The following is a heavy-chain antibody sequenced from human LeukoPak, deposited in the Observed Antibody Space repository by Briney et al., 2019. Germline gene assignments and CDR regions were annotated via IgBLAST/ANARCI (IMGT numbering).Heavy chain of an antibody. J-gene: IGHJ4*02. D-gene: IGHD3-10*01. CDR2: INPSGGST. CDR3: ARDFFTMVRGVISDY. CDR1: GYTFTSYY. V-gene: IGHV1-46*01. Sequence: ASVKVSCKASGYTFTSYYMHWVRQAPGQGLEWMGIINPSGGSTSYAQKFQGRVTMTRDTSTSTVYMELSSLRSEDTAVYYCARDFFTMVRGVISDYWGQGTLVTVSS.